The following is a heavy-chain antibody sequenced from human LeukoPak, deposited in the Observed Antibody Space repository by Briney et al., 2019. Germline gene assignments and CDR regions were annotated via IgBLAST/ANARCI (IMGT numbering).Heavy chain of an antibody. CDR2: IYYSRNT. J-gene: IGHJ4*02. CDR3: ARQTGSGLFILP. D-gene: IGHD3/OR15-3a*01. Sequence: SETLSLTCTVSGGSISSYYWSWIRQPPGKGLEWIGYIYYSRNTNYNPSLKSRVTISVDTSKNQFSLKLSSVTAADTAVYYCARQTGSGLFILPGGQGTLVTVSS. V-gene: IGHV4-59*01. CDR1: GGSISSYY.